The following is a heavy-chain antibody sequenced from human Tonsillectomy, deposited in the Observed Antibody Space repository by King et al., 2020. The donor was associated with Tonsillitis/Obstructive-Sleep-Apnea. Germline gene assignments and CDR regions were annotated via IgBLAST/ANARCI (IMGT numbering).Heavy chain of an antibody. Sequence: QLQLQESGPGLVKPSETLSLNCNVSGGTITSYHWSWIRQPPGKGLQWIGYIFYTGITTYNPSLKSRVTMSVDTSKNQFSLKMTSVTAADTAVYYCARGGRYYYDSSGPFPFDNWGRGTRVTVSS. CDR2: IFYTGIT. V-gene: IGHV4-59*01. CDR1: GGTITSYH. J-gene: IGHJ4*01. D-gene: IGHD3-22*01. CDR3: ARGGRYYYDSSGPFPFDN.